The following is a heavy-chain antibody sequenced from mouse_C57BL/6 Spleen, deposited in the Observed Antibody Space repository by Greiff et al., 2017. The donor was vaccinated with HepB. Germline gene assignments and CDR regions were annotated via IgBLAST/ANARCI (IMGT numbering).Heavy chain of an antibody. J-gene: IGHJ4*01. CDR2: IDPETGGT. D-gene: IGHD2-3*01. CDR1: GYTFTDYE. V-gene: IGHV1-15*01. CDR3: TRGRWLLQHYAMDY. Sequence: VQLQQSGAELVRPGASVTLSCKASGYTFTDYEMHWVKQTPVHGLEWIGAIDPETGGTAYNQKFKGKAILTADKSSSTAYMELRSLTSEDSAVYYGTRGRWLLQHYAMDYWGQGTSVTVSS.